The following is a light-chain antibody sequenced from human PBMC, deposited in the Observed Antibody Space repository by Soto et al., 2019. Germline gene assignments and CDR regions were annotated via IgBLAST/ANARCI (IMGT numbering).Light chain of an antibody. CDR2: WAS. CDR3: QQYYSTPFT. CDR1: QSVLYSSNNKNY. J-gene: IGKJ3*01. V-gene: IGKV4-1*01. Sequence: DIVMTQSPDSLAVSLGERATINCKSSQSVLYSSNNKNYFAWYQQKPGQPPKLLIYWASTRESGVPDRFSGSGSGTDFTLTISSLQAEDVAVYYCQQYYSTPFTFGPGTIVDVK.